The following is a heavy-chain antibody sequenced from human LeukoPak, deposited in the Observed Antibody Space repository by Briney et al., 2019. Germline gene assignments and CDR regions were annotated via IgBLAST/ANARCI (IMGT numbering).Heavy chain of an antibody. D-gene: IGHD6-19*01. Sequence: PGGSLRLSCAASGFTFSAYGMHWVRQAPGKGLEWVAIISYDGTNKYYADSVKGRFTISRDNSKNTLYLQMNSLRAEDTAVFYCAKEITRPNRAVAGLYYWGQGTLVTVSS. V-gene: IGHV3-30*18. CDR2: ISYDGTNK. J-gene: IGHJ4*02. CDR3: AKEITRPNRAVAGLYY. CDR1: GFTFSAYG.